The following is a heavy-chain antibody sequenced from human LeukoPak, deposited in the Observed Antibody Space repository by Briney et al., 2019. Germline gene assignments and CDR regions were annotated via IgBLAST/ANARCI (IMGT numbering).Heavy chain of an antibody. J-gene: IGHJ4*02. CDR1: GFTFSSYS. V-gene: IGHV3-48*01. CDR3: ARDGSVAFDY. D-gene: IGHD2-15*01. Sequence: GGSLRLSCAASGFTFSSYSMNWVRQAPGKGLEWVSYINSSSSTIYYADSVKGRFTISRDKAKNSLYLQMNSLRAEDTAVYYCARDGSVAFDYWGQGTLVTVSS. CDR2: INSSSSTI.